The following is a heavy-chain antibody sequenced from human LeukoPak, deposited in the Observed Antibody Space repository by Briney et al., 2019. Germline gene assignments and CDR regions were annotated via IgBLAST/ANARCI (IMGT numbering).Heavy chain of an antibody. CDR1: GFTFSSYA. J-gene: IGHJ4*02. V-gene: IGHV3-30-3*01. Sequence: GGSLRLSCAAPGFTFSSYAMHWVRQAPGKGLEWVAVISYDGSNKYYADSVKGRFTISRDSSKSTLYLQMNSLRGEDTAVYYCARVASGVIDYWGQGTLVTVSS. CDR3: ARVASGVIDY. D-gene: IGHD3-10*01. CDR2: ISYDGSNK.